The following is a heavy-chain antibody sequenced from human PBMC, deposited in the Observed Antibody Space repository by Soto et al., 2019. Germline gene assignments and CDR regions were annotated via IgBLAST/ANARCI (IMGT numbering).Heavy chain of an antibody. D-gene: IGHD2-2*01. CDR1: GGTFSSYT. CDR2: IIPILGIA. Sequence: SVKVSCKASGGTFSSYTISWVRQAPGQGLEWMGRIIPILGIANYAQKFQGRVTITADKSTSTAYMELSSLRSEDTAVYYCARAHTTGNYQLQFYYMDVWGKGTTVTVSS. CDR3: ARAHTTGNYQLQFYYMDV. V-gene: IGHV1-69*02. J-gene: IGHJ6*03.